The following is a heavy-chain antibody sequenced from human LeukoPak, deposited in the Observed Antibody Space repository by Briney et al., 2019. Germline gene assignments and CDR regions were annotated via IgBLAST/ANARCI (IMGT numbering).Heavy chain of an antibody. Sequence: SETLSLTCTVSGGSISSYYWSWIRQPAGKGLEWIGRIYTSGSTNYNPSLKSRVTMSVDTSKNQFSLKLSSATAADTAVYYCARVGGSSWYGAFDIWGQGTMVTVSS. D-gene: IGHD6-13*01. J-gene: IGHJ3*02. CDR3: ARVGGSSWYGAFDI. V-gene: IGHV4-4*07. CDR2: IYTSGST. CDR1: GGSISSYY.